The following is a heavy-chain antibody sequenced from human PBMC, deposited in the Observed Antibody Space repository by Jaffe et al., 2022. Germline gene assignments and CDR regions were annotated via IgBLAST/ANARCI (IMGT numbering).Heavy chain of an antibody. Sequence: QITLKESGPTLVKPTQTLTLTCTFSGFSLSTSGVGVGWIRQPPGKALEWLALIYWDDDKRYSPSLKSRLTITKDTSKNQVVLTMTNMDPVDTATYYCAHRQREIARENWFDPWGQGTLVTVSS. V-gene: IGHV2-5*02. CDR1: GFSLSTSGVG. CDR3: AHRQREIARENWFDP. CDR2: IYWDDDK. J-gene: IGHJ5*02. D-gene: IGHD6-13*01.